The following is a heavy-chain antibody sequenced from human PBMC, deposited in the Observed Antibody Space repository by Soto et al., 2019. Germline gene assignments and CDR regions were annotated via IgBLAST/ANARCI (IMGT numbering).Heavy chain of an antibody. J-gene: IGHJ5*02. CDR3: ARDLVGDCSGGSCYGGPGFDP. D-gene: IGHD2-15*01. V-gene: IGHV1-69*01. CDR2: IIPIFGTA. CDR1: GGTFSSYA. Sequence: QVQLVQSGAEVKKPGSSVKVSCKASGGTFSSYAISWVRQAPGQGLEWMGGIIPIFGTANYAQKFKGRVTNTADESTSTAYKELISLRSEETAVYYCARDLVGDCSGGSCYGGPGFDPWGQGTLVTVSS.